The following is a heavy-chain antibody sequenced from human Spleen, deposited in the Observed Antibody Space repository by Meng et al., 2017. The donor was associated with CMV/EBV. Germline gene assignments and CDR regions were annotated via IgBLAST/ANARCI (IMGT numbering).Heavy chain of an antibody. D-gene: IGHD1-14*01. V-gene: IGHV3-21*01. CDR2: ISSSSSYI. CDR3: ARAYLGTDGFDP. J-gene: IGHJ5*02. Sequence: GESLKISCAASGFTFSSYSMNWVRQAPGKGLEWVSSISSSSSYIYYADSVKGRFTISRDNAKNSLYLQMNSLRAEDTAVYYCARAYLGTDGFDPWGQGTLVTVSS. CDR1: GFTFSSYS.